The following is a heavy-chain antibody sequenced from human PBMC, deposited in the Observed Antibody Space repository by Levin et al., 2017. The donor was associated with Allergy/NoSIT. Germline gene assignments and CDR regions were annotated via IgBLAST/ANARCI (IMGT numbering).Heavy chain of an antibody. J-gene: IGHJ6*02. Sequence: LSLTCAASGFTFSSYAMHWVRQAPGKGLEWVAVISYDGSNKYYADSVKGRFTISRDNSKNTLYLQMNSLRAEDTAVYYCARDSSVYYYDSSGYEDYYYYGMDVWGQGTTVTVSS. V-gene: IGHV3-30-3*01. CDR2: ISYDGSNK. CDR1: GFTFSSYA. CDR3: ARDSSVYYYDSSGYEDYYYYGMDV. D-gene: IGHD3-22*01.